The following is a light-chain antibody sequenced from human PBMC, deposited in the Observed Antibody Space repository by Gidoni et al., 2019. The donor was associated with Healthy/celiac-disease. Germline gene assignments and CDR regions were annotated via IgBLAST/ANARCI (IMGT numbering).Light chain of an antibody. CDR3: QQYDNLPPYT. J-gene: IGKJ2*01. CDR2: DAS. V-gene: IGKV1-33*01. CDR1: QGISNY. Sequence: DIQMSQSPSSLSASVGDRVTITCQASQGISNYLDWYQQKPGKAPKLLIYDASNLETGVPSRFSGSGSGSDFTFTISSLQPEDIATYDCQQYDNLPPYTFGQGTKLEIK.